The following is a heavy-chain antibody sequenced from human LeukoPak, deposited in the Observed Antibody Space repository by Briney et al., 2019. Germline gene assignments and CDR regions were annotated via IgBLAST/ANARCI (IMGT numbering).Heavy chain of an antibody. CDR1: GFTFSNAW. V-gene: IGHV3-15*01. J-gene: IGHJ5*02. CDR2: IKSKTDGGTT. CDR3: TTDPLSGGTVTNIPDWFDP. D-gene: IGHD4-11*01. Sequence: GGSLRLSCAASGFTFSNAWMSWVRQAPGKGLEWVGRIKSKTDGGTTDYAAPVKGRFTISRDDSKSTLYLQMNSLKTEDTAVYYCTTDPLSGGTVTNIPDWFDPWGQGTLVTVSS.